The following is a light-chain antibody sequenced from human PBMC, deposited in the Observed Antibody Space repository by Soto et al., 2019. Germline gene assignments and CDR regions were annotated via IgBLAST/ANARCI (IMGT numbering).Light chain of an antibody. CDR3: QQAESFPRT. Sequence: DIQMTQSPSSVSASVGDRVTITCRASQGISRWLAWFQQKPGKAPKLLIYAASSLQGGVPSRFSGSGSGTDFTLTISSLQPEDFATYYCQQAESFPRTFGGGTKVEIK. V-gene: IGKV1-12*01. J-gene: IGKJ4*01. CDR2: AAS. CDR1: QGISRW.